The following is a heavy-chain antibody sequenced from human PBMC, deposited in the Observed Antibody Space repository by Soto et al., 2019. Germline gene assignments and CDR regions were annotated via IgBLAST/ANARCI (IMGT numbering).Heavy chain of an antibody. Sequence: SETLSLTCTVSGGSISSGDYYWSWIRQPPGKGLEWIGYIYYSGSTYYNPSLKSRVTISVDTSKNQFSLKLSSVTAADTAVYYCARGIAAPYKFDYWGQGTLVTVSS. CDR3: ARGIAAPYKFDY. CDR2: IYYSGST. V-gene: IGHV4-30-4*01. J-gene: IGHJ4*02. CDR1: GGSISSGDYY. D-gene: IGHD6-13*01.